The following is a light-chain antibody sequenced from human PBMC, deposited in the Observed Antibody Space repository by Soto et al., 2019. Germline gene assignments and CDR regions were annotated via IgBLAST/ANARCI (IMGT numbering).Light chain of an antibody. Sequence: QSALTQPASLSGSPGQSITISCTGISSNVGSENLVSWYQQYPGKAPILTIYESNKRPSGVSDRFSGSKSGNTASLTISGLQAEDEADYYCCSYVGIRVIFGGGTKLTVL. CDR2: ESN. CDR3: CSYVGIRVI. V-gene: IGLV2-23*01. CDR1: SSNVGSENL. J-gene: IGLJ2*01.